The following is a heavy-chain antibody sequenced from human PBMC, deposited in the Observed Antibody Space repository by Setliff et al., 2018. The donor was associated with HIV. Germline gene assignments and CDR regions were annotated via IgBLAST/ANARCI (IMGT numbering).Heavy chain of an antibody. Sequence: SGKVSCKASGDTFSSYTLSWVRQAPGQSLEWMGRIIPTLNVANDAPKFQGRVTITADKSTSTVYMELSSLTSEDTAMYYCARDRGPNNSFWRGTKKTHAFDLWGQGTMVTVSS. CDR2: IIPTLNVA. CDR1: GDTFSSYT. J-gene: IGHJ3*01. D-gene: IGHD3-3*01. CDR3: ARDRGPNNSFWRGTKKTHAFDL. V-gene: IGHV1-69*04.